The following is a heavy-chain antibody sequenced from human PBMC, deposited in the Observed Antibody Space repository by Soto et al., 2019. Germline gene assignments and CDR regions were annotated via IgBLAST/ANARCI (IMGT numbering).Heavy chain of an antibody. CDR3: ARARRYGSGSYSSCWFDP. Sequence: ASVKVSCKASGYTFTSYDINWVRQATGQGLEWMGWMNPNSGNTGYAQKFQGRVTMTRNTSISTAYMELSSLRSEDTAVYYCARARRYGSGSYSSCWFDPWGQGTLVTVSS. CDR2: MNPNSGNT. V-gene: IGHV1-8*01. D-gene: IGHD3-10*01. CDR1: GYTFTSYD. J-gene: IGHJ5*02.